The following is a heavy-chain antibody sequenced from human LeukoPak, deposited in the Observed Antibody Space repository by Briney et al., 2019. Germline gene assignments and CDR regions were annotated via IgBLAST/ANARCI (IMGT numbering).Heavy chain of an antibody. CDR1: GFTLITYT. J-gene: IGHJ4*02. D-gene: IGHD3-9*01. CDR2: ISVIRCST. Sequence: PGGSLRLSCAASGFTLITYTMSWVRPAPGKGLEWVSPISVIRCSTYYADSVKGGFTISRDNSKNELYLQMKSLRAEDMAVYYCAKVRTEYYDIMTGYHEGFEYWGQGTLVTVS. V-gene: IGHV3-23*01. CDR3: AKVRTEYYDIMTGYHEGFEY.